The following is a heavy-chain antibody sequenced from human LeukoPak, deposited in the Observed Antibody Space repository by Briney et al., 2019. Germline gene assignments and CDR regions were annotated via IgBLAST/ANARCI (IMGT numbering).Heavy chain of an antibody. D-gene: IGHD3-22*01. J-gene: IGHJ3*02. CDR3: ARPDYYDRAHAFDI. CDR1: GYSFTRYW. CDR2: IYPGDSDT. Sequence: GEPLKISCKGSGYSFTRYWIGWVRQMPGKGLEWMGIIYPGDSDTRYSPSFQGQVTISADKSISTAYLQWGSLKASDTAMYYCARPDYYDRAHAFDIWGQGTMVTVSS. V-gene: IGHV5-51*01.